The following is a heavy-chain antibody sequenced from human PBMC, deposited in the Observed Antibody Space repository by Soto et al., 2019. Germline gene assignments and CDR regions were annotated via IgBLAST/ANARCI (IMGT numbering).Heavy chain of an antibody. J-gene: IGHJ6*02. CDR2: INGYNGNT. V-gene: IGHV1-18*01. CDR1: GYTFSRSG. D-gene: IGHD3-16*01. CDR3: ARMGDVPYYYYGMDV. Sequence: QVQLVQSGAEVKKPGASVKVSCNASGYTFSRSGISWVRQAPGQGLEWMGWINGYNGNTNYTQKMQGRITMTTDTPTSTAYMELRSLRSDDTAVYYCARMGDVPYYYYGMDVWGQGTTVIVSS.